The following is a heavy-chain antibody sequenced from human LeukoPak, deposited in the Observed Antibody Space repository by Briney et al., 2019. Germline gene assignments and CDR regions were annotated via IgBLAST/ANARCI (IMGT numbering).Heavy chain of an antibody. CDR1: GFTVSSNY. V-gene: IGHV3-53*01. D-gene: IGHD1-26*01. J-gene: IGHJ3*02. CDR3: ARQGPIVGATRLGDAFDI. Sequence: GGSLRLSCAASGFTVSSNYMSWVRQALGKGLEWVSVIYSGGSTYYADSVKGRFTISRDNSKNTLYLQMNSLRAEDTAVYYCARQGPIVGATRLGDAFDIWGQGTMVTVSS. CDR2: IYSGGST.